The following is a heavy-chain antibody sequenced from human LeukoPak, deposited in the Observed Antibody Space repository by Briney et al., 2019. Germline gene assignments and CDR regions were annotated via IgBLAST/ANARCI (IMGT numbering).Heavy chain of an antibody. CDR2: IYTSGST. Sequence: PSQTLSLTCTVSGGSISSGSYYWSWIRQPAGKGLEWIGRIYTSGSTNYNPSLKSRVTISVDTSKNQFSLKLSSVAAADTAVYYCARGQTRYCSSTSGYSPPRTWGRGTLVTVSS. D-gene: IGHD2-2*01. CDR3: ARGQTRYCSSTSGYSPPRT. CDR1: GGSISSGSYY. V-gene: IGHV4-61*02. J-gene: IGHJ2*01.